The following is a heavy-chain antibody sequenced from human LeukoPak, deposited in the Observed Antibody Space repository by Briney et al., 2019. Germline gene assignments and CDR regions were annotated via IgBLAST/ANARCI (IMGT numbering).Heavy chain of an antibody. Sequence: ASVKVSCKASGYTFTGYYMHWVRQAPGQGLEWMGWINPNSGGTNYAQKFQGRVTMTRDTSTSTAYMELRSLRSDDTAVYYCARGQTSSWPEGDWFDPWGQGTLVTVSS. CDR1: GYTFTGYY. D-gene: IGHD6-13*01. CDR2: INPNSGGT. J-gene: IGHJ5*02. CDR3: ARGQTSSWPEGDWFDP. V-gene: IGHV1-2*02.